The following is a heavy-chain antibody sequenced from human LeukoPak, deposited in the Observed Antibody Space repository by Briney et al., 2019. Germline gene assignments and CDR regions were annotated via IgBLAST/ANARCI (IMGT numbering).Heavy chain of an antibody. D-gene: IGHD1-26*01. V-gene: IGHV3-66*01. CDR3: ASEGEVGATTTLEY. CDR1: GFTVNNNY. J-gene: IGHJ4*02. CDR2: IYSDGTT. Sequence: PGGSLRLSRAGSGFTVNNNYMIWVRQAPGKGLEWVSIIYSDGTTYYADSVKGRFTISRDDSKNTLYLHMNILRVEDTAVYYCASEGEVGATTTLEYWGQGIPVTVSS.